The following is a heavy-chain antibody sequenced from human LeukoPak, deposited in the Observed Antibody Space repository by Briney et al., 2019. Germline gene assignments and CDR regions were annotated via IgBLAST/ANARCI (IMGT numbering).Heavy chain of an antibody. CDR3: VKTSRGYNWNDSPYYFDY. CDR1: GFTFSSYA. Sequence: PGGSLRLSCSASGFTFSSYAMHWVRQAPGKGLEYVPAISSNGGSTYYADSVKGRFTISRDNSKNTLYLQMSSLRAEDTAVYYCVKTSRGYNWNDSPYYFDYWGQATLVTVSS. J-gene: IGHJ4*02. V-gene: IGHV3-64D*06. CDR2: ISSNGGST. D-gene: IGHD1-1*01.